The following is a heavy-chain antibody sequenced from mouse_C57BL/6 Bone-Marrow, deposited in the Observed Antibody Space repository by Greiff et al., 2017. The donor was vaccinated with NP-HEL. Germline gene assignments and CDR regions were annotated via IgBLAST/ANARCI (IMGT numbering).Heavy chain of an antibody. D-gene: IGHD1-1*01. V-gene: IGHV5-16*01. CDR1: GFTFSDYY. Sequence: EVKLVESEGGLVQPGSSMKLSCTASGFTFSDYYMAWVRQVPEKGLEWVANINYDGSSTYYLDSLKSRFIISRDTAKNILYLQMSSLKSEDTATYYCAIDKGITTVEYFDVWGTGTTVTVSS. J-gene: IGHJ1*03. CDR2: INYDGSST. CDR3: AIDKGITTVEYFDV.